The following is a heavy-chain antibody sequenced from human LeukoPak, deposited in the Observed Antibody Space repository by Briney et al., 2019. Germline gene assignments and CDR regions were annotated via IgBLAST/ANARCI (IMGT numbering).Heavy chain of an antibody. D-gene: IGHD3-10*01. CDR2: ISSSSTYI. V-gene: IGHV3-21*01. CDR3: ARDLGITIVRGVMRGNWFGP. CDR1: GFTFSTYS. J-gene: IGHJ5*02. Sequence: GGSLRLSCAASGFTFSTYSMNWVRQAPGKGLEWVSSISSSSTYIYYADSVRGRFTISRDNDKSSLYLQMDSLRAEDTAVYYCARDLGITIVRGVMRGNWFGPWGQGTLVTVSS.